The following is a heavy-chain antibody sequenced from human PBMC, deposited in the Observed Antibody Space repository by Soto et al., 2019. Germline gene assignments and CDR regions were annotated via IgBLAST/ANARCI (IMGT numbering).Heavy chain of an antibody. V-gene: IGHV4-59*01. CDR1: GGSINSYY. CDR3: AREIRLVGVTGWFDP. CDR2: IDYSGRT. D-gene: IGHD1-26*01. Sequence: QVQLQESGPGLVKVSETLSLTCTVSGGSINSYYWGWIRQPPGKGLEWVADIDYSGRTNYNPSLKSRLTISVDTSKNQLSLKVRSVTAADTAVYYCAREIRLVGVTGWFDPWGQGTLVTVSS. J-gene: IGHJ5*02.